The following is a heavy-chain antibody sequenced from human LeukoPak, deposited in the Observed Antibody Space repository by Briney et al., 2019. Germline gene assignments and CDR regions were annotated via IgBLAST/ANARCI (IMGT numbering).Heavy chain of an antibody. V-gene: IGHV3-30*04. CDR2: ISYDGSNK. CDR3: ARAYCSSPTCYAPDY. CDR1: GFTFSSYA. D-gene: IGHD2-2*01. J-gene: IGHJ4*02. Sequence: GGSLRLSCAASGFTFSSYAIYWVRQAPGKGLEWVAVISYDGSNKYYADSVKGRFTISRDNSKNTLYLQMNSLRAEDTAVYYCARAYCSSPTCYAPDYWGQGTLVIVSS.